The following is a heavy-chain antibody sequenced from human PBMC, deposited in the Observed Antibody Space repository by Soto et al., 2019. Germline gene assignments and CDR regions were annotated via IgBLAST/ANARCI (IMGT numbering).Heavy chain of an antibody. V-gene: IGHV1-69*13. CDR3: ASSAARLDNSGLSWFDP. D-gene: IGHD6-6*01. J-gene: IGHJ5*02. Sequence: SVKVSCKASGGTFSSYAISWVRQAPGQGLEWMGGIIPIFGTANYAQKFQGRVTIAADESTSTAYMELSSLRSEDTAVYYCASSAARLDNSGLSWFDPWGQGTLVTVSS. CDR2: IIPIFGTA. CDR1: GGTFSSYA.